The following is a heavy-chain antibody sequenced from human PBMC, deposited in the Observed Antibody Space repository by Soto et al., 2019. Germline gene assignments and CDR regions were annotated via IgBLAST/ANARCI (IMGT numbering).Heavy chain of an antibody. CDR1: GFTFSTYG. Sequence: QVLLVESGGGVVQPGRSLRLSCTASGFTFSTYGFHWVRQAPGKGLEWVADIWHDGSKQYYADSVKDRFSISRDDSKNTLYLQMNSLRADDTAVYYCARDLSYGSGSFGGQGTLVTVSS. CDR2: IWHDGSKQ. CDR3: ARDLSYGSGSF. J-gene: IGHJ4*02. V-gene: IGHV3-33*08. D-gene: IGHD3-10*01.